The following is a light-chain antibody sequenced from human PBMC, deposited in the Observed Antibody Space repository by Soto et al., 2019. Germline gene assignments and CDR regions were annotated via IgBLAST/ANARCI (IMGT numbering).Light chain of an antibody. V-gene: IGKV1-27*01. CDR1: QGISYY. Sequence: DIQMTQSPSSLSASVGDRVTITCRASQGISYYLAWYQQRPGKVPKLLIYAASTLHSGVPSRFSGSGSGTVFTLTISSLQPEDVATYFCQKYNSAPQPFGPGTKVDIK. CDR3: QKYNSAPQP. CDR2: AAS. J-gene: IGKJ3*01.